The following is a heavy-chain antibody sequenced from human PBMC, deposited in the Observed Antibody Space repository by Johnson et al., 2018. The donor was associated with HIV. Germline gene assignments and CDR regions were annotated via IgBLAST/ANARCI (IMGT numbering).Heavy chain of an antibody. J-gene: IGHJ3*02. V-gene: IGHV3-30*02. Sequence: QVQLVESGGGVVQPGGSLRLSCAASAFTFSDYGMHWVRQAPGKGLVWVAFIRSDGSSKYYADSVKGRFTISRDTSKNTLYLQMNSLRAEDTAVYYCAKEGMGWLHHDAFDIWGQGTMVTVSS. D-gene: IGHD5-24*01. CDR1: AFTFSDYG. CDR2: IRSDGSSK. CDR3: AKEGMGWLHHDAFDI.